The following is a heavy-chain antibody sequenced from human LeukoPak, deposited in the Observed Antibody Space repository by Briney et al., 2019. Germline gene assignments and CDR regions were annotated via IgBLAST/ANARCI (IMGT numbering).Heavy chain of an antibody. J-gene: IGHJ6*04. V-gene: IGHV3-23*01. CDR3: AIAISHYCRMDL. CDR1: GLTFSRYA. D-gene: IGHD2-2*01. Sequence: GRSLRLSCAASGLTFSRYAMSTVRQAPGQGLEWVSAISGSGGSTYYADSVQGRFAISRAHSKHTLCLPSNCMIAHATAVYYSAIAISHYCRMDLWRKGTTVTVPS. CDR2: ISGSGGST.